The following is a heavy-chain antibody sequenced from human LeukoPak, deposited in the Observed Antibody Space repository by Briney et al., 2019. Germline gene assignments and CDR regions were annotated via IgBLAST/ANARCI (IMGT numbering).Heavy chain of an antibody. V-gene: IGHV3-23*01. Sequence: PGGSLSLYCEGPGFINRKFAMKLVRQAPGKGLEWVSAISATGASTYYIDSVKGRFTISRDNSNNTLYLQMNCLRAEDAARYYCAKARCHLLRMIDHWGERILVIAST. CDR2: ISATGAST. CDR3: AKARCHLLRMIDH. D-gene: IGHD2-15*01. CDR1: GFINRKFA. J-gene: IGHJ4*02.